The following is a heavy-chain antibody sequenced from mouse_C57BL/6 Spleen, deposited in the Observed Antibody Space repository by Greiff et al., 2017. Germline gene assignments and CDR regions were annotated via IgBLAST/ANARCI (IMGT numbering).Heavy chain of an antibody. J-gene: IGHJ1*03. CDR1: GFSLSTSGMG. D-gene: IGHD1-1*01. CDR2: IYWDDDK. V-gene: IGHV8-12*01. Sequence: QVQLKESGPGILQSSQTLSLTCSFSGFSLSTSGMGVSWIRQPSGKGLEWLAHIYWDDDKRYNPSLKSRLTISKDTSRNQVFLKITRVDTADTATDYCARTLYYGRRGWYCDVWGTGTTVTVSS. CDR3: ARTLYYGRRGWYCDV.